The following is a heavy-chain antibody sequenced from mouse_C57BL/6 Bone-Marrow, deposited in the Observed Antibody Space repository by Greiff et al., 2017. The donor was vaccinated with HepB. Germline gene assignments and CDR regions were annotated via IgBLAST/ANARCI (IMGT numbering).Heavy chain of an antibody. CDR2: ISDGGSYT. J-gene: IGHJ4*01. V-gene: IGHV5-4*01. CDR1: GFTFSSYA. Sequence: EVQLVESGGGLVKPGGSLKLSCAASGFTFSSYAMSWVRQTPEKRLEWVATISDGGSYTYYPDNVKGRFTISRDNAKNNLYLQMSHLKSEDTAMYYCAREVATYYAMDYWGQGTSVTVSS. D-gene: IGHD1-1*01. CDR3: AREVATYYAMDY.